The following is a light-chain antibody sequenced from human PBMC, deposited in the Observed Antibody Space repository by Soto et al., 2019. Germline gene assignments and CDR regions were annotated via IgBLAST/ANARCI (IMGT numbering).Light chain of an antibody. CDR2: DVS. CDR3: SSYATINTRV. V-gene: IGLV2-14*01. J-gene: IGLJ2*01. Sequence: QSALTQTASMSGSPGQSITISCTGTSSDVGGYNSVSWYQQHPGKAPQLMIYDVSYRPSGISSRFSGSKSGNTASLTISGLQADDEADYYCSSYATINTRVFGGGTKLTVL. CDR1: SSDVGGYNS.